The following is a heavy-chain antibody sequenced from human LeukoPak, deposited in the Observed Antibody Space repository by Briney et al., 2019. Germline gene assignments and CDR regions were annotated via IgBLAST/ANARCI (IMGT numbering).Heavy chain of an antibody. CDR1: GYTFTGYY. Sequence: ASVKVSCKASGYTFTGYYMHWVRQAPGQGLEWMGRINPNSGGTNYAQKFQGRVTMTRDTSISTAYMELSRQRSDDTAVYYCARDGSGWYEDFDYWGQGTLVTVSS. V-gene: IGHV1-2*06. D-gene: IGHD6-19*01. J-gene: IGHJ4*02. CDR2: INPNSGGT. CDR3: ARDGSGWYEDFDY.